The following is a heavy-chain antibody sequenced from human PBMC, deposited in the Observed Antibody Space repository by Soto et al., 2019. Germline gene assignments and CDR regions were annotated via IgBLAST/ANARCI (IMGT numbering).Heavy chain of an antibody. CDR2: ISSSSSTI. Sequence: EVQLVESGGGLVQPGGSLRLSCAASGFTFSSYNINWVRQAPGKGLEWVSYISSSSSTIYYADSVKGRFTISRDNAKNSLYLQMNSLRDEDTAVYYCARVKVAAGRMDVWGQGTTVTVSS. J-gene: IGHJ6*02. CDR1: GFTFSSYN. V-gene: IGHV3-48*02. D-gene: IGHD6-13*01. CDR3: ARVKVAAGRMDV.